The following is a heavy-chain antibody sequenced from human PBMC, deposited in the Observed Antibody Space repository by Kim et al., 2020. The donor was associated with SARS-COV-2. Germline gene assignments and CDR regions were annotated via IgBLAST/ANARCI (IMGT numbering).Heavy chain of an antibody. V-gene: IGHV6-1*01. D-gene: IGHD3-10*01. CDR1: GDSVSSNSAA. Sequence: SQTLSLTCAISGDSVSSNSAAWNWIRQSPSRGLEWLGRTYYRSKWYNDYAVSVKSRITINPDTSKNQFSLQLNSVTPEDTAVYYCARSSSSPGGSGTHIYDYWGQGTLVTVSS. CDR3: ARSSSSPGGSGTHIYDY. CDR2: TYYRSKWYN. J-gene: IGHJ4*02.